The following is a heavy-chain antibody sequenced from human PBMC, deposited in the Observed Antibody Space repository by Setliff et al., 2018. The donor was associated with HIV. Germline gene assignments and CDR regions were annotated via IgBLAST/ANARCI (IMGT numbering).Heavy chain of an antibody. CDR1: GFTFTNPA. CDR2: IVVGSGNT. D-gene: IGHD1-7*01. CDR3: AADPQTGTTSYDAFDI. J-gene: IGHJ3*02. Sequence: SVKVSCKASGFTFTNPAVQWVRQARGQRLEWIGWIVVGSGNTNYAQKFQERVTITRDMSTSRAYMELSGLRTEDTAVYYCAADPQTGTTSYDAFDIWGQGTVVTVSS. V-gene: IGHV1-58*01.